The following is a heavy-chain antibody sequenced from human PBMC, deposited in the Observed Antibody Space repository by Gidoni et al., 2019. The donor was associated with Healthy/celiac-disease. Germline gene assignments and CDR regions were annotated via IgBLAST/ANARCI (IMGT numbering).Heavy chain of an antibody. CDR2: IRSKAYGGTT. J-gene: IGHJ4*02. CDR3: TREGPHYDIWSGYYTDY. Sequence: EVQLVESGGGLVQPGRSLRLSCTASGFTFGDYAMSWFRQAPGKGLEWVGFIRSKAYGGTTEYAASVKGRFTISRDDSKSIAYLQMNSLKTEDTAVYYCTREGPHYDIWSGYYTDYWGQGTLVTVSS. CDR1: GFTFGDYA. V-gene: IGHV3-49*03. D-gene: IGHD3-3*01.